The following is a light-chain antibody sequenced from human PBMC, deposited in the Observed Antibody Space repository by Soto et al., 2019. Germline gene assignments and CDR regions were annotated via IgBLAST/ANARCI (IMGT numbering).Light chain of an antibody. V-gene: IGKV3-15*01. J-gene: IGKJ4*01. CDR1: QSVSSN. Sequence: DIVMTQSPATLSVSPGERATLSCRASQSVSSNLAWYQQKPGQAPRLLIYSASTSATGIPARFSGSGSGTEFTLTISSLESEDFAVYYCQQYNNWPPLTFGGGTKVAIK. CDR2: SAS. CDR3: QQYNNWPPLT.